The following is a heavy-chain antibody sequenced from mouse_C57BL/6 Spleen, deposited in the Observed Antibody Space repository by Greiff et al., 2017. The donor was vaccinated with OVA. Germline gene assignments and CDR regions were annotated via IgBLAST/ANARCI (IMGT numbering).Heavy chain of an antibody. CDR2: IRNKANNHAT. Sequence: EVQGVESGGGLVQPGGSMKLSCAASGFTFSDAWMDWVRQSPEKGLEWVAEIRNKANNHATYYAESVKGRFTISRDDSKSSVYLQMNSLRAEDTGIYYCIYYSNYDAMDYWGQGTSVTVSS. CDR1: GFTFSDAW. V-gene: IGHV6-6*01. J-gene: IGHJ4*01. CDR3: IYYSNYDAMDY. D-gene: IGHD2-5*01.